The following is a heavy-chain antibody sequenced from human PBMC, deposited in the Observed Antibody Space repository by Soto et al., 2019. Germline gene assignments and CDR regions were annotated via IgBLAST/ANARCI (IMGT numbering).Heavy chain of an antibody. CDR3: AKAIGYSSSWPPFDY. J-gene: IGHJ4*02. CDR1: GFTFSSYA. CDR2: ISGSGGST. V-gene: IGHV3-23*01. Sequence: PGGSLRLSCAASGFTFSSYAMSWVRQAPGKGLEWVSAISGSGGSTYYADSVKGRFTISRDNSKNTLYLQMSSLRAEDTAVYYCAKAIGYSSSWPPFDYWGQGTLVTVSS. D-gene: IGHD6-13*01.